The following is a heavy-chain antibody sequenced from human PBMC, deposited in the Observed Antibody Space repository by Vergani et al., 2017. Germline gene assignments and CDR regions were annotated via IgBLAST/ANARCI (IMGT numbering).Heavy chain of an antibody. J-gene: IGHJ4*02. CDR3: AREGLHSGSGSYNDY. CDR1: NDSVSNTFYY. D-gene: IGHD3-10*01. CDR2: INHSGST. Sequence: QLQLQESGPGLVKPSETLSLTCTVSNDSVSNTFYYWGWIRQTPGKGLEWIGSINHSGSTYYNPSLKSRITMSVDTSKNQFSLRLSSVTAADTAMYYCAREGLHSGSGSYNDYWGQGTLVTVSS. V-gene: IGHV4-39*07.